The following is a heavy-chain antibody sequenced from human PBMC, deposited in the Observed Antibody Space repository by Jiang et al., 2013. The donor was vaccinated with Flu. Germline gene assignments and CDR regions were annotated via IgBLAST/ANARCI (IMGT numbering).Heavy chain of an antibody. CDR2: IFTGGGT. CDR1: GDSLTSGNYY. D-gene: IGHD3-22*01. V-gene: IGHV4-31*03. Sequence: VKPSQTLSLTCTVSGDSLTSGNYYWSWIRQHPGEGLEWIGYIFTGGGTYYNPSLKSRVTMSVDTSKDQFSLNLSSVTAADTAVYYCARDRHYYERSGYRHFFDHWGQGILVTVSS. CDR3: ARDRHYYERSGYRHFFDH. J-gene: IGHJ4*02.